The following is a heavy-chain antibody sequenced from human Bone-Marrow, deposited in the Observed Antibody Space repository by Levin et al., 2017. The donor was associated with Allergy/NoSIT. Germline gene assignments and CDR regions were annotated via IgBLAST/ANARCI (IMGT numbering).Heavy chain of an antibody. D-gene: IGHD2/OR15-2a*01. J-gene: IGHJ4*02. CDR2: ISAYDGST. CDR1: GYTFTSYG. V-gene: IGHV1-18*01. CDR3: ARAAVRIGTSIDY. Sequence: GASVKVSCKASGYTFTSYGISWVRQAPGQGLEWMGWISAYDGSTNYAQKLHGRVTMTTDTSTSTAYMELRSLRSDDTAMYYCARAAVRIGTSIDYWGQGTLVTVSS.